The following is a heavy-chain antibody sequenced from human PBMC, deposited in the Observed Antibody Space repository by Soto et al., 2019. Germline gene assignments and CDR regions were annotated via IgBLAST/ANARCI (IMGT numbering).Heavy chain of an antibody. CDR2: IIAYNGTT. J-gene: IGHJ4*02. V-gene: IGHV1-18*01. CDR1: GYTFTNYG. Sequence: QVPLVQSGAEVKKPGASVKVSCKTSGYTFTNYGITWVRQAPGQGLECMGWIIAYNGTTNYAQNFQGRVTMTTDTSTSTAYMELRNLRSDDTALYYFARQVTPYTTSWYTIDYWGQGTLVTVSS. CDR3: ARQVTPYTTSWYTIDY. D-gene: IGHD6-13*01.